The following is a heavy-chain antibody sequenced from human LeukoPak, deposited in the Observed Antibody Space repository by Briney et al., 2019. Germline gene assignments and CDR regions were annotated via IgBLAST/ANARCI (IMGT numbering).Heavy chain of an antibody. V-gene: IGHV1-69*13. CDR3: ARDLLTRDYYGSGVAWRDYYYYYGMDV. Sequence: SVTGSCQASGGTFIRYAIRVVRQAPGRGGEWMGGIIHIFGTANNPQKFQGRVTITADASTSTAYMELNSLRSEHTAVYYCARDLLTRDYYGSGVAWRDYYYYYGMDVWGQGTTVTVSS. CDR1: GGTFIRYA. J-gene: IGHJ6*02. CDR2: IIHIFGTA. D-gene: IGHD3-10*01.